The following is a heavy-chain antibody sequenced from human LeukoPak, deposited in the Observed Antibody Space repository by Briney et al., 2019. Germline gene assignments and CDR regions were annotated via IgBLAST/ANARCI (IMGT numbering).Heavy chain of an antibody. J-gene: IGHJ1*01. CDR2: ISSGGSTT. D-gene: IGHD6-13*01. CDR3: ARETGSSWNEYFQP. CDR1: GFTFGDHY. Sequence: GGSLRLSCAASGFTFGDHYMSWIRQAPGKGLEWISYISSGGSTTNYADSVKGRFTISRDNAKKTLYLQMNSLRAEDTAVYYCARETGSSWNEYFQPWGQGTLVTVSS. V-gene: IGHV3-11*01.